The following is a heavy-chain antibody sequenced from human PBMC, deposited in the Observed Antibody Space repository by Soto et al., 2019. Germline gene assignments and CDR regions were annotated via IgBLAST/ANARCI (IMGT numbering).Heavy chain of an antibody. D-gene: IGHD4-17*01. V-gene: IGHV1-69*13. Sequence: GASVKVSFKASGGTFSSYAISWVRQAPGQGLEWMGGIIPIFGTANYAQKFQGRVTITADESTSTAYMELSSLRSEDTAVYYCAGTTTVTTQIYWYFDLWGRGTLVTVSS. CDR3: AGTTTVTTQIYWYFDL. J-gene: IGHJ2*01. CDR1: GGTFSSYA. CDR2: IIPIFGTA.